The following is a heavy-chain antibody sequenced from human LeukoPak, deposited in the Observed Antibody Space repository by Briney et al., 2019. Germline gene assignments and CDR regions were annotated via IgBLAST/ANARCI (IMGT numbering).Heavy chain of an antibody. Sequence: SVKVSCKASGGTFSSYAISWVRQAPGQGLEWMGGIIPIFGTANYAQKFQGRVTITADESTSTVYMELSSLRSEDTAVYYCASVEVIVGATLYYYYYMDVWGKGTTVTVSS. J-gene: IGHJ6*03. CDR3: ASVEVIVGATLYYYYYMDV. D-gene: IGHD1-26*01. V-gene: IGHV1-69*01. CDR1: GGTFSSYA. CDR2: IIPIFGTA.